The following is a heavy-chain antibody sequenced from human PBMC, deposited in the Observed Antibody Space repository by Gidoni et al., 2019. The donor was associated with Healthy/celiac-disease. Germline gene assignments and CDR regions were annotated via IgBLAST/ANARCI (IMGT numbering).Heavy chain of an antibody. V-gene: IGHV3-30*18. CDR3: AKDSAGYFDY. D-gene: IGHD3-10*01. CDR2: ISYDGSNK. Sequence: QVPLVESGGGVVKPGRALRLACSASGFTFSSYGMHCVRQAPGKGLEWVAVISYDGSNKYYADSVKGRFTISRDNSKNTLYLQMNSLRAEDTAVYYCAKDSAGYFDYWGQGTLVTVSS. CDR1: GFTFSSYG. J-gene: IGHJ4*02.